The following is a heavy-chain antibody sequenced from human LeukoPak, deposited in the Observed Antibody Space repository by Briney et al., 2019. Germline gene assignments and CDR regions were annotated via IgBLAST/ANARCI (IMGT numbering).Heavy chain of an antibody. CDR2: IYYTGST. D-gene: IGHD4-17*01. Sequence: SETLSLTCTLSGGSISTYYWSWVRQPPGKGLEWIGYIYYTGSTDYNPSLKSRVTMSVDTSKNQFSLKLSSVTAADTAVYYCARDTGTGNDYWGQGTLVTVSS. J-gene: IGHJ4*02. CDR1: GGSISTYY. CDR3: ARDTGTGNDY. V-gene: IGHV4-59*01.